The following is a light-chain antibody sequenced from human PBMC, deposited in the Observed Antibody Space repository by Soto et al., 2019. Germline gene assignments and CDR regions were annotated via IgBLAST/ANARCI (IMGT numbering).Light chain of an antibody. J-gene: IGKJ1*01. CDR2: ETS. V-gene: IGKV3-20*01. Sequence: EIVLTQSPATLSLSPGERATLSCRASQSVRDSHLAWYQQQPGQAPSLLIYETSSRATGLPDRFRGSGSGAYFVLTSTRVEPEDVAMYFCQQYGSSTGTFGQGTKVEI. CDR1: QSVRDSH. CDR3: QQYGSSTGT.